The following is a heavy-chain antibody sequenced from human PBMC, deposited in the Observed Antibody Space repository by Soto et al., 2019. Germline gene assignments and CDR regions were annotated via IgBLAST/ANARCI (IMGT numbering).Heavy chain of an antibody. Sequence: PGGSLRLSCAASGFTFSSYWMHWVRQVPEKGLVWVSRINSDGSITNYADAVKGRFTISRDNVKNTLYLQMNSLRAEDTDVYYCVRYPRSVGGSYRPDYRGKGTLVTVSS. CDR2: INSDGSIT. CDR3: VRYPRSVGGSYRPDY. V-gene: IGHV3-74*01. D-gene: IGHD3-16*02. CDR1: GFTFSSYW. J-gene: IGHJ4*02.